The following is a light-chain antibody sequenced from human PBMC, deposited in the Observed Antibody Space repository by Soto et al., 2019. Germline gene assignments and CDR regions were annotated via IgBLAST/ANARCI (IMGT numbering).Light chain of an antibody. CDR3: QQYNNWPPIT. CDR1: QSVSSD. Sequence: ETVMTHSPATLSVSPGERATLSFSSSQSVSSDLAWYHQKPGQAPRLLIYGASTRATGIPARFSGSGSGTEFTLTISSLQSEDFAVYYCQQYNNWPPITFGQGTRLEIK. V-gene: IGKV3-15*01. CDR2: GAS. J-gene: IGKJ5*01.